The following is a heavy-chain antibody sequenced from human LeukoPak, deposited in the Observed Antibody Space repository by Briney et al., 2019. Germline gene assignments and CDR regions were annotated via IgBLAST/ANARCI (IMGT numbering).Heavy chain of an antibody. V-gene: IGHV3-23*01. Sequence: GGSLRLSCVASGFTFSSYAMNWVRQTPGKGLEWVSVISGSGGSTYYADSVKGRFTISRDNAKNTLYLQMNGLRREDTAVYYCARVWDTNFEYWGQGALVTVSS. CDR3: ARVWDTNFEY. J-gene: IGHJ4*02. CDR1: GFTFSSYA. CDR2: ISGSGGST. D-gene: IGHD3-16*01.